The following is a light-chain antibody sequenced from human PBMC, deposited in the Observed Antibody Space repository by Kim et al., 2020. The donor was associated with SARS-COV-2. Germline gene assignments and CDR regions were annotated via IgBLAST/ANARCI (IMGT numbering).Light chain of an antibody. CDR1: QSVNSY. CDR2: EAS. V-gene: IGKV3-11*01. J-gene: IGKJ2*01. Sequence: LSLSPGERATLSCRASQSVNSYLAWYQQKPGQAPRLLIYEASNRATVIPAMFSGSGSGTDFTLTISSLEPEDFAVYYCQQRSNWYTFGQGTKLEIK. CDR3: QQRSNWYT.